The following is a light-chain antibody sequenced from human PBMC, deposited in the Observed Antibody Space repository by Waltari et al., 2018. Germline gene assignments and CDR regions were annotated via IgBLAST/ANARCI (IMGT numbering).Light chain of an antibody. J-gene: IGKJ4*01. CDR1: QSVYNF. V-gene: IGKV3-11*01. Sequence: EVVLTQSPATLSLSPGERATLSCRASQSVYNFLAWYQQKPGQAPRLLIYEASPRATGSPARCSGSGSATEFTLTISNLEPEDVAVYYCQQRANWPPLTFGGGTKVEIK. CDR2: EAS. CDR3: QQRANWPPLT.